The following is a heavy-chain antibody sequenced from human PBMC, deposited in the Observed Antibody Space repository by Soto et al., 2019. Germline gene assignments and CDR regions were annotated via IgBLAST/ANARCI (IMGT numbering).Heavy chain of an antibody. CDR2: IIPIFGTA. J-gene: IGHJ6*02. CDR3: ARAGGYCISTSCDNYYYYYGMDV. CDR1: GGTFSSYA. Sequence: SVKVSCKASGGTFSSYAISWVRQAPGQGLEWMGGIIPIFGTANYAQKFQGRVTITADESTSTAYMELSSLRSEDTAVYYCARAGGYCISTSCDNYYYYYGMDVWGQGTTVTV. D-gene: IGHD2-2*02. V-gene: IGHV1-69*13.